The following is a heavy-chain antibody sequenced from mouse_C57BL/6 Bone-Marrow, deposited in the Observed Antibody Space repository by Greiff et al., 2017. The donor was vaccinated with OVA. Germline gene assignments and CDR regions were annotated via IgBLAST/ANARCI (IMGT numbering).Heavy chain of an antibody. CDR3: ARDYGSSRRYFDV. D-gene: IGHD1-1*01. CDR2: IDPNSGGT. CDR1: GYTFTSYW. Sequence: VKLLESGAELVKPGASVKLSCKASGYTFTSYWMHWVKQRPGRGLEWIGRIDPNSGGTKYNEKFKSKATLTVDKPSSTAYMQLSSLTSEDSAVYYCARDYGSSRRYFDVWGTGTTVTVSS. V-gene: IGHV1-72*01. J-gene: IGHJ1*03.